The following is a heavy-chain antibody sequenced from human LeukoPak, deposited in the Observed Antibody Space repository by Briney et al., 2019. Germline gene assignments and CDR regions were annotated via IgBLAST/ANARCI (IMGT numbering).Heavy chain of an antibody. Sequence: TGESLKISCKGSGYSFTNYWIGWVRQMPGKGLEWMGIIFPDDSDTRYSPSFQGQVTISADKSISTAYLQWSSLKASDTAMYYCARRHSDSGGYYDHYFDYWGQGTLVTVSS. CDR2: IFPDDSDT. V-gene: IGHV5-51*01. CDR1: GYSFTNYW. J-gene: IGHJ4*02. D-gene: IGHD3-22*01. CDR3: ARRHSDSGGYYDHYFDY.